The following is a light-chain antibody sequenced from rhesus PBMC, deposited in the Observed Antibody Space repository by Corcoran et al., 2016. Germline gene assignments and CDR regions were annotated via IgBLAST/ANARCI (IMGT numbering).Light chain of an antibody. J-gene: IGKJ4*01. CDR1: QSIHSY. CDR2: AAS. Sequence: DIQMTQSPSSLSASVGDTVTITCRASQSIHSYLNWFQQKPGKDPKLLIYAASGLETGVRSRFRGGGSGTEFPLTISSLQPKDFATYYCLQYDSYPLTFGGGTKVEIK. V-gene: IGKV1-28*02. CDR3: LQYDSYPLT.